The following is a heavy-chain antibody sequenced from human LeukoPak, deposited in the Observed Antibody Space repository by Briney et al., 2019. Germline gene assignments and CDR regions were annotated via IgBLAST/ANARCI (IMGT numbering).Heavy chain of an antibody. J-gene: IGHJ6*02. CDR2: ISSNGGST. CDR1: GFTFSSYA. Sequence: GGSLRLSCSASGFTFSSYAMHWVRQAPGKGLEYVSAISSNGGSTYYADSVKGRFTISRDNFKNTLYLQMSSLRAEDTAVYYCVKGTYYHYWYGMGVWGQGTTVTVSS. V-gene: IGHV3-64D*09. CDR3: VKGTYYHYWYGMGV.